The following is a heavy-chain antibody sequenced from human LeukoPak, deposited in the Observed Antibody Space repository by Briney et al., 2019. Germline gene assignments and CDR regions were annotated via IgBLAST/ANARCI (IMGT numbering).Heavy chain of an antibody. CDR1: GYTFTSYG. D-gene: IGHD4-17*01. J-gene: IGHJ6*02. V-gene: IGHV1-18*01. CDR3: ARDYTPRHDYGDYYYYYGMDV. CDR2: ISAYNGNT. Sequence: ASVKVSCKASGYTFTSYGISWVRQAPGQGLEWMGWISAYNGNTNYAQKLQGRVTMTTDTSTSTAYMELRSLRSDDTAVYYCARDYTPRHDYGDYYYYYGMDVWGQGTTVTVSS.